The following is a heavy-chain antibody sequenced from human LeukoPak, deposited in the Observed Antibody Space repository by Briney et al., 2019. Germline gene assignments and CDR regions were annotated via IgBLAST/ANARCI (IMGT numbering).Heavy chain of an antibody. CDR2: ISAYNGNT. D-gene: IGHD3-22*01. V-gene: IGHV1-18*04. J-gene: IGHJ4*02. CDR3: TRETTAYYYDSSGYPDFDY. CDR1: GYTFTGYY. Sequence: ASVKVSCKASGYTFTGYYMHWVRQAPGQGLEWMGWISAYNGNTNYAQKLQGRVTMTTDTSTSTAYMELRSLRSDDTAVYYCTRETTAYYYDSSGYPDFDYWGQGTLVTVSS.